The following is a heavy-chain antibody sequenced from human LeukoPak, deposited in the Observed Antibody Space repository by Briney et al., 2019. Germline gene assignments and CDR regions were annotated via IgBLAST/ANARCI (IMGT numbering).Heavy chain of an antibody. CDR2: IYHSGST. CDR3: ARAGYCSSTSCLDAFDI. CDR1: GGSISSGGYC. V-gene: IGHV4-30-2*01. J-gene: IGHJ3*02. Sequence: SETLSLTCAVSGGSISSGGYCWSWIRQPPGKGLEWIVYIYHSGSTYYNPSLKSRVTISVDRSKNQFSLKLSSVTAADTAVYYCARAGYCSSTSCLDAFDIWGQGTMVTVSS. D-gene: IGHD2-2*01.